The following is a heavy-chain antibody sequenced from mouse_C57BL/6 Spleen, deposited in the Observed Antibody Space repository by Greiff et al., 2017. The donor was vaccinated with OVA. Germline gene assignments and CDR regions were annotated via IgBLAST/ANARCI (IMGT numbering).Heavy chain of an antibody. V-gene: IGHV1-42*01. Sequence: EVQLQQSGPELVKPGASVKISCKASGYSFTGYYMNWVKQSPEKSLEWIGEINPSTGGTTYNQKFKAKATLTVDKSSSTAYMQLTSLTSADSAVYYCASWVLHFAYWGQGTLVTVSA. D-gene: IGHD2-3*01. CDR3: ASWVLHFAY. J-gene: IGHJ3*01. CDR1: GYSFTGYY. CDR2: INPSTGGT.